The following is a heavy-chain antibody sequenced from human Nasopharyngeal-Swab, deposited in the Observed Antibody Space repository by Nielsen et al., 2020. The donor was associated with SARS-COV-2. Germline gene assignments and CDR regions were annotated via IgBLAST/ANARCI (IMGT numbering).Heavy chain of an antibody. CDR1: GYSFTSYW. D-gene: IGHD2-2*01. CDR3: ARVGPSCFDY. V-gene: IGHV5-10-1*01. Sequence: GESLKISCKGSGYSFTSYWISWVRQMPGKGLEWMGRIDPSDSYTNYSPSFQGHVTISADKSISTAYLQWSSLKASDTAMYFCARVGPSCFDYLGHGTPVTVSS. CDR2: IDPSDSYT. J-gene: IGHJ4*01.